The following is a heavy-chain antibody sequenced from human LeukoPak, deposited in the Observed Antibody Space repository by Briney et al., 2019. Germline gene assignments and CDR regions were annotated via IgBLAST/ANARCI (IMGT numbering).Heavy chain of an antibody. CDR2: IYASGST. D-gene: IGHD1-26*01. CDR3: ARVRGSGSYYGGYFDY. CDR1: GDSISSGSTF. J-gene: IGHJ4*02. V-gene: IGHV4-61*02. Sequence: SETLSLTCTVSGDSISSGSTFWSWIRQPAGKGLEWIGRIYASGSTMYNPSLKSRVTISLDKAKNQFSLRLKSVTAADTATYYCARVRGSGSYYGGYFDYWGQGALVTVSS.